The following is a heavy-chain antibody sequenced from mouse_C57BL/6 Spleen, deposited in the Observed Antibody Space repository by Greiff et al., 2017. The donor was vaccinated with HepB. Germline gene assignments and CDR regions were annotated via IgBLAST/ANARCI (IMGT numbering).Heavy chain of an antibody. V-gene: IGHV1-39*01. CDR2: INPNYGTT. D-gene: IGHD2-3*01. Sequence: LVEPGASVKISCKASGYSFTDYNMNWVKQSNGKSLEWIGVINPNYGTTSYNQKFKGKATLTVDQSSSTAYMQLNSLTSEDSAVYYCARAEDYDCYYYFDYWGQGTTLTVSS. CDR1: GYSFTDYN. CDR3: ARAEDYDCYYYFDY. J-gene: IGHJ2*01.